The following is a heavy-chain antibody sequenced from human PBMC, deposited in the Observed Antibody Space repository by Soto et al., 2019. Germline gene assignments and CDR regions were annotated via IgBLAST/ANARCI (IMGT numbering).Heavy chain of an antibody. Sequence: QVQRVESGGGVVQPGRSLRLSCAASGFTFSSYAMHWVRQAPGKGLEWVAVISYDGSNKYYADSVKGRFTISRDNSKNTLYLQMNSLRAEDTAVYYCARWLQVLDYWGQGTLVTVSS. D-gene: IGHD5-12*01. V-gene: IGHV3-30-3*01. J-gene: IGHJ4*02. CDR3: ARWLQVLDY. CDR2: ISYDGSNK. CDR1: GFTFSSYA.